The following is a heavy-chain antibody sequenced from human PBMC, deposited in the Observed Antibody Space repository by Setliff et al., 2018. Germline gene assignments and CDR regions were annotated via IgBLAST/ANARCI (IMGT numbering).Heavy chain of an antibody. V-gene: IGHV3-33*08. CDR1: GFTFSTYR. Sequence: LRLSCAASGFTFSTYRMYWVRQAPGKGLEWVAVILDDGVKKYHADSVKGRSTISRDNSQNTMYLQMNSLRAEDTAVYYCIRDTSGRDAFDIWGQGTMVTVSS. CDR2: ILDDGVKK. J-gene: IGHJ3*02. D-gene: IGHD6-19*01. CDR3: IRDTSGRDAFDI.